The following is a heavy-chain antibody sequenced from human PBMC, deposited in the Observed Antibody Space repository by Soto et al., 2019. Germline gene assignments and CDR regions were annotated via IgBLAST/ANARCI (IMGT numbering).Heavy chain of an antibody. D-gene: IGHD5-12*01. CDR2: INAGNGNT. CDR3: ARGDSGHLAWLAP. J-gene: IGHJ5*02. Sequence: GASVKVSCKASGYTFTSYAMHWVRHAPGQRLEWMGWINAGNGNTKYSQKFQGRVTITRDTSASTAYMELSSLRSEDTAVYYCARGDSGHLAWLAPRGQRTPVPVAS. V-gene: IGHV1-3*01. CDR1: GYTFTSYA.